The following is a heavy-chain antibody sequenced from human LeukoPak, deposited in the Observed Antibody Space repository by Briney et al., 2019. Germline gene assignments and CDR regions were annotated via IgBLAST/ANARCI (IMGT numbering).Heavy chain of an antibody. CDR1: GGSISSYY. CDR3: ARDQGYGLNYYYYYGMDV. CDR2: ICTSGST. J-gene: IGHJ6*02. Sequence: SETLSLTCTVSGGSISSYYWSWIRQPAGKGLEWIGRICTSGSTNYNPSLKSRVTMSVDTSKNQFSLKLSSVTAADTAVYYCARDQGYGLNYYYYYGMDVWGQGTTVTVSS. V-gene: IGHV4-4*07. D-gene: IGHD5-12*01.